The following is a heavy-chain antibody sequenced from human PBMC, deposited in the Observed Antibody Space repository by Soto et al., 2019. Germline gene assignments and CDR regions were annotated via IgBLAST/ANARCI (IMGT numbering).Heavy chain of an antibody. D-gene: IGHD3-10*01. Sequence: PSETLSLTCTVSGGSVSSGSYYWSWIRQPPGKGLEWIGYIYYSGSTNYNPSLKSRVTISVDTSKNQLSLKLSSVTAADTAVSYCARDGVWLGGYYYYYYGMDVWGQGTTVTVSS. V-gene: IGHV4-61*01. CDR1: GGSVSSGSYY. CDR2: IYYSGST. J-gene: IGHJ6*02. CDR3: ARDGVWLGGYYYYYYGMDV.